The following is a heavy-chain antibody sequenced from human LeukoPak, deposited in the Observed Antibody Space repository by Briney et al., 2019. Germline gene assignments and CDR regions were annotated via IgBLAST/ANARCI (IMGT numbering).Heavy chain of an antibody. V-gene: IGHV1-69*05. J-gene: IGHJ5*02. D-gene: IGHD6-6*01. Sequence: SVNVACKASGGTFSSYAISWVRQAPGQGLEWMGGIIPIFGTANYAQKFQGRVTITTDESTSTAYMELSSLRSEDTAVYYCASHSSSSKSQVAYNWFDPWGQGTLVTVSS. CDR3: ASHSSSSKSQVAYNWFDP. CDR2: IIPIFGTA. CDR1: GGTFSSYA.